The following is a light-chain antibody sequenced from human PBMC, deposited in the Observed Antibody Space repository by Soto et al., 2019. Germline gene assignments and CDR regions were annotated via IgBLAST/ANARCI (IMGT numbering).Light chain of an antibody. CDR1: HSVSSSY. V-gene: IGKV3-20*01. J-gene: IGKJ3*01. CDR3: EQYGSSPFT. CDR2: SAS. Sequence: EIVLTQSPGTLSLSPGERATLSCRASHSVSSSYLAWYQQKPGQSTRLLIYSASHKATGIAARFSGSWSVTDFTLTISRLEPEYVAVYYCEQYGSSPFTFGPSTKVYV.